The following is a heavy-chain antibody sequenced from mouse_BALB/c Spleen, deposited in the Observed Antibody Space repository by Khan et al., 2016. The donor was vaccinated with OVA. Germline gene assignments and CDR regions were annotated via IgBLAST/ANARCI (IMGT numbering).Heavy chain of an antibody. Sequence: EVQLQESGPGLVKPSQSLSLTCTVTGYSITSDYAWNWIRQFPGNKLEWMGYISYSGSANYNPSLKSRISITRDTSENQIFLQLNSVTTEDSATYYCARRYYYGHWYFDVWGAGTTVTVSS. CDR2: ISYSGSA. D-gene: IGHD1-1*01. CDR3: ARRYYYGHWYFDV. CDR1: GYSITSDYA. V-gene: IGHV3-2*02. J-gene: IGHJ1*01.